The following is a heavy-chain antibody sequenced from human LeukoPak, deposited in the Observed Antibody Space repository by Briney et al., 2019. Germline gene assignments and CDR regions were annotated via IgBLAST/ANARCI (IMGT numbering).Heavy chain of an antibody. J-gene: IGHJ4*02. CDR1: GYTFTGYY. CDR3: ARGRISN. CDR2: INPKTGDT. Sequence: ASVNVSCKASGYTFTGYYIHRVRQSPGQGPEWMAWINPKTGDTNYAHKFQGRLTLTRDTSISTAYLQLTDLTSDDTGVFYCARGRISNWGQGTPLLVSS. V-gene: IGHV1-2*07. D-gene: IGHD2-15*01.